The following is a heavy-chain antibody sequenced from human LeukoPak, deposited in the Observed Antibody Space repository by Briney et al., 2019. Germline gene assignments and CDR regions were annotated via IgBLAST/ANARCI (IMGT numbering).Heavy chain of an antibody. V-gene: IGHV1-8*01. CDR1: GYTFTSYD. D-gene: IGHD3-22*01. J-gene: IGHJ6*02. CDR2: MNPNSGNT. CDR3: ARVGYYDSSGYWYYYYYGMDV. Sequence: ASVKVSCKASGYTFTSYDINWVRQATGQGLEWMGRMNPNSGNTGYAQKFQGRVTMTRNTSISTAYMELSSLRSEDTAVYYCARVGYYDSSGYWYYYYYGMDVWGQGTTVTVSS.